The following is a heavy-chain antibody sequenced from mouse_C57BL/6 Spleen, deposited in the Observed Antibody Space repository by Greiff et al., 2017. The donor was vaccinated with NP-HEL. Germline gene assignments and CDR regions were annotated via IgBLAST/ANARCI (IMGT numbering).Heavy chain of an antibody. CDR3: ARLLPDAMDY. D-gene: IGHD2-1*01. J-gene: IGHJ4*01. CDR2: IYPSDSET. CDR1: GYTFTSYW. V-gene: IGHV1-61*01. Sequence: QVQLQQPGAELVRPGSSVKLSCKASGYTFTSYWMDWVKQRPGQGLEWIGNIYPSDSETHYNQKFKDKATLTVDKSSSTAYMQLSSLTSEDSAVYDCARLLPDAMDYWGQGTSVTVSS.